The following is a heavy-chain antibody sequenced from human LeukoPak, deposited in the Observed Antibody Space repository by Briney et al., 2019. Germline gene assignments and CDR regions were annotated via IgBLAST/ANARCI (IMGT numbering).Heavy chain of an antibody. D-gene: IGHD6-13*01. Sequence: PSETLSLTCAVYGGSFSGYYWSWIRQPPGKGLEWIGEINHSGSTNYNPSLKSRVTISVDTSKNQFSLKLSSVTAADTAVYYCARGPQRAAAGPKTYFGYWGQGTLVTVSS. J-gene: IGHJ4*02. V-gene: IGHV4-34*01. CDR3: ARGPQRAAAGPKTYFGY. CDR2: INHSGST. CDR1: GGSFSGYY.